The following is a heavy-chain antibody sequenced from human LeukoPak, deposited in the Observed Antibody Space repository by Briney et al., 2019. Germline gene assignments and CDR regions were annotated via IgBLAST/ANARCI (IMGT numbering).Heavy chain of an antibody. V-gene: IGHV4-39*01. CDR1: GDSISSTSHY. J-gene: IGHJ5*02. CDR3: ARQGYDMSWFDP. Sequence: SSETLSLTCTVSGDSISSTSHYWGWIRQPPGKGLEWIGCIYSSGSNYYNPSLKSRLTISVDTSKNQFSLKLSSVTAADTAVYYCARQGYDMSWFDPWGQGTLVTVSS. D-gene: IGHD3-9*01. CDR2: IYSSGSN.